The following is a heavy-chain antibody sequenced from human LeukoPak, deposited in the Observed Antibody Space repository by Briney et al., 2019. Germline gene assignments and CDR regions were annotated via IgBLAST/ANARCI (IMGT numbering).Heavy chain of an antibody. Sequence: SVKVSCKASGGTFSSYAISWVRQAPGQGLEWMGGIIPIFGTANYAQKFQGRVTITAGESTSTAYMELSSLRSEDTAVYYCARGYSGYASLGGYWGQGTLVTVSS. J-gene: IGHJ4*02. CDR3: ARGYSGYASLGGY. V-gene: IGHV1-69*13. CDR2: IIPIFGTA. D-gene: IGHD5-12*01. CDR1: GGTFSSYA.